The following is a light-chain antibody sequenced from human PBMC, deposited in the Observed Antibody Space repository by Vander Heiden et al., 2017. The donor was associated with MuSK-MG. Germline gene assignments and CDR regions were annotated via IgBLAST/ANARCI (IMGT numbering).Light chain of an antibody. CDR3: CSYAGPSTWVL. Sequence: QSALTQPASVSGSPGQSITISCTGTSTDVGSYNLVSWYQHIPGKAPKLIIYEVSQRPSGVSTRFSGSKSGNTASLTISGLQAEDEADYSCCSYAGPSTWVLFGGGTKLTVL. J-gene: IGLJ2*01. V-gene: IGLV2-23*02. CDR1: STDVGSYNL. CDR2: EVS.